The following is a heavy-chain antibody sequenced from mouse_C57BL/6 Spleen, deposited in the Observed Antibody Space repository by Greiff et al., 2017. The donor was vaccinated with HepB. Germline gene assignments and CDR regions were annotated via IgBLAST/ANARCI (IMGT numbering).Heavy chain of an antibody. CDR1: GFTFSDYG. J-gene: IGHJ1*03. D-gene: IGHD1-1*01. V-gene: IGHV5-17*01. CDR2: ISSGSSTI. CDR3: AGYYGSSPWYFDV. Sequence: EVMLVESGGGLVKPGGSLKLSCAASGFTFSDYGMHWVRQAPEKGLEWVAYISSGSSTIYYADTVKGRFTISRDNAKNTLFLQMTSLRSEDTAMYYCAGYYGSSPWYFDVWGTGTTVTVSS.